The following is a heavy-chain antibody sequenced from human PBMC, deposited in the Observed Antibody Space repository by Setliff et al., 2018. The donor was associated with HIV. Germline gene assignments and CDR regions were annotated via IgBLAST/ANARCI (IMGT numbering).Heavy chain of an antibody. J-gene: IGHJ4*02. CDR2: IYTTGST. V-gene: IGHV4-59*08. CDR1: DDSMTSNY. D-gene: IGHD6-6*01. CDR3: ARHSGAARPNFDY. Sequence: SETLSLTCTVSDDSMTSNYWSWIRQPPGKGLEWIGRIYTTGSTNYNPSLKSRVTISVDTSKNQFSLKLSSVTAADTTVYYCARHSGAARPNFDYWGQGTLVTVSS.